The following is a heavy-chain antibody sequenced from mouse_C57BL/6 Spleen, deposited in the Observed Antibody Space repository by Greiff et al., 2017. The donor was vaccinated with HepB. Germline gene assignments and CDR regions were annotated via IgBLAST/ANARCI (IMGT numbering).Heavy chain of an antibody. V-gene: IGHV1-64*01. Sequence: QVQLQQPGAELVKPGASVKLSCKASGYTFTSYWMHWVKQRPGHGLEWIGMIHPNSGSTNYNEKFKSKATLTVDTSSSTAYMQLSSLTSEDSAVYYCARWGYYDSKTLYFDYWGKGTTLTVSS. D-gene: IGHD1-1*01. CDR3: ARWGYYDSKTLYFDY. CDR1: GYTFTSYW. J-gene: IGHJ2*01. CDR2: IHPNSGST.